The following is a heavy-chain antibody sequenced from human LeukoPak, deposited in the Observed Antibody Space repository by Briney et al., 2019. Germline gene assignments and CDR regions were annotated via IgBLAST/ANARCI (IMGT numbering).Heavy chain of an antibody. V-gene: IGHV4-4*07. Sequence: SETLSLTCTVSGGSTSSYYWTWIRQPAGKGLEWIGRIYSSGTINTNYNPSLKSRVTMTVDTSKNQFSLKLRSVTAADTAVYYCARDVYGSGTRYLYWGQGTLVTVSS. CDR3: ARDVYGSGTRYLY. D-gene: IGHD3-10*01. J-gene: IGHJ4*02. CDR2: IYSSGTINT. CDR1: GGSTSSYY.